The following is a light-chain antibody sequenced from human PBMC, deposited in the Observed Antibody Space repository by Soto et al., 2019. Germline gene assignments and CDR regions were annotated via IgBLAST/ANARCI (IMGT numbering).Light chain of an antibody. V-gene: IGKV3-20*01. CDR1: QSVSSSY. Sequence: EIVLTQSPGTLSLSPGERATLSCRASQSVSSSYLAWYQQKPGQAPRLLIYGASSRATGIPDRFSGSGSGTDFTLTISRLEPEDFAVYYCQHYVGSPPYTFGQGTKLEVK. CDR2: GAS. J-gene: IGKJ2*01. CDR3: QHYVGSPPYT.